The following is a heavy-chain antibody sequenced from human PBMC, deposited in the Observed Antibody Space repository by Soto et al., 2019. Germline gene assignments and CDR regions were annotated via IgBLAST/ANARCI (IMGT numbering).Heavy chain of an antibody. V-gene: IGHV3-30*18. CDR2: ISYDGSNK. D-gene: IGHD3-10*01. CDR1: GFTFSSYG. CDR3: ANVHVSDGSGSYYNVEYYYYGMDV. Sequence: GGSLRLSCAASGFTFSSYGMHWVRQAPGKGLEWVAVISYDGSNKYYADSVKGRFTISRDNSKNTLYLQMNSLRAEDTAVYYCANVHVSDGSGSYYNVEYYYYGMDVWGQGTTVTVSS. J-gene: IGHJ6*02.